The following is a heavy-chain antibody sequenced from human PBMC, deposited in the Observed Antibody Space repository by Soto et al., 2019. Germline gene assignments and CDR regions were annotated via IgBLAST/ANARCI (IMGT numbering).Heavy chain of an antibody. J-gene: IGHJ5*02. CDR2: ARNQDKGYTT. V-gene: IGHV3-72*01. D-gene: IGHD1-26*01. Sequence: DEQLVESGGALVQPGGSLRLSCAASGFAFSDHFMDWVRQAPGRGLEWLGRARNQDKGYTTQDAASVRGRFTNSRDDTKKSVYLQMDSLSAEDTAVYHCARYRVGQIGYDLWGQGILVTVSS. CDR3: ARYRVGQIGYDL. CDR1: GFAFSDHF.